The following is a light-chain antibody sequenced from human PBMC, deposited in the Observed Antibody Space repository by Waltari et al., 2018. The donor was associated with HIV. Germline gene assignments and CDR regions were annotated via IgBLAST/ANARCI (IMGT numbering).Light chain of an antibody. J-gene: IGKJ3*01. V-gene: IGKV3-20*01. CDR2: AAS. Sequence: EIVLTQSPGTLSLSPGERVTLSCRGSQSVPANYVAWYQQKPAQAPRLLIYAASSRATGIPDRFSGGGSGTDFTLTINSLEPEDFAVYFCQQYGSSLFTFGPGTKVDLK. CDR3: QQYGSSLFT. CDR1: QSVPANY.